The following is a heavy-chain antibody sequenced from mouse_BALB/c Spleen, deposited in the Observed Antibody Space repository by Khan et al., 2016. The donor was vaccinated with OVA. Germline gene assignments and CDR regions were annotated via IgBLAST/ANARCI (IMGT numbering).Heavy chain of an antibody. Sequence: VKLLESGAELARPGASEKMSCKASGYTFTTYTIHWVKQRPGQGLEWIGYIIPSNDYTNYNQKFKDRATLTADKSSSTAYMQLSSLTSEDSAVYYCVREETYYRSDDWFAYWGQETLVTVSA. CDR3: VREETYYRSDDWFAY. CDR1: GYTFTTYT. J-gene: IGHJ3*01. V-gene: IGHV1-4*01. D-gene: IGHD2-14*01. CDR2: IIPSNDYT.